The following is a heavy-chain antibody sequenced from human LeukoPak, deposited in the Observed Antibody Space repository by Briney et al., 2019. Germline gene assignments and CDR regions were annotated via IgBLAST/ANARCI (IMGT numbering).Heavy chain of an antibody. CDR3: AVNYYDSSGYYYAGATDY. CDR2: ISGSGGIT. V-gene: IGHV3-23*01. D-gene: IGHD3-22*01. J-gene: IGHJ4*02. CDR1: GFTFRTFA. Sequence: PGGSLRLSCAASGFTFRTFAMSWVRQAPGKGLECVSGISGSGGITFYEDSVKGRFTISRDNSKNTLYLQMNSLRAEDTAVYYCAVNYYDSSGYYYAGATDYWGQGTLVTVSS.